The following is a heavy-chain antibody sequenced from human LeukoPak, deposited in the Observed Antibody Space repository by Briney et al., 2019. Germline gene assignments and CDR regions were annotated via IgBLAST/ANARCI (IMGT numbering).Heavy chain of an antibody. CDR2: IWYDGSNK. V-gene: IGHV3-33*06. CDR3: AKGGGPYHLPTDY. J-gene: IGHJ4*02. D-gene: IGHD2-2*01. CDR1: GFTFSSYG. Sequence: GGSLRLSCAASGFTFSSYGMHWVRQAPGKGLEWVAVIWYDGSNKYYADSVKGRFTISRDNSKNTLYLQMNSLRAEDTAVYYCAKGGGPYHLPTDYWGQGTLVTVSS.